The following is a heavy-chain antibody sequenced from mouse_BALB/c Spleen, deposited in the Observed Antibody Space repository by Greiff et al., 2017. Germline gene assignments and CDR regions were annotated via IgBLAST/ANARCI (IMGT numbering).Heavy chain of an antibody. V-gene: IGHV7-3*02. J-gene: IGHJ4*01. CDR3: VRGRRGGEGKNYAMDY. CDR1: GFTFTDYY. CDR2: IRNKANGYTT. Sequence: EVMLVESGGGLVQPGGSLRLSCATSGFTFTDYYMSWVRQPPGKALEWLGFIRNKANGYTTEYSASVKGRFTISRDNSQSILYLQMNTLRAEDRATYCFVRGRRGGEGKNYAMDYWGQGTSVTVSS.